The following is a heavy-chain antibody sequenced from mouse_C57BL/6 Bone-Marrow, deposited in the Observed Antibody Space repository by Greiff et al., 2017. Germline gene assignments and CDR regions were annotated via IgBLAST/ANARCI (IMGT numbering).Heavy chain of an antibody. CDR1: GFNIQDDY. V-gene: IGHV14-4*01. Sequence: VQLQQSGAELVRPGASVKLSCTASGFNIQDDYMHWVKQRPEQGLEWIGWIDPENGDTEYASKFQGKATITADTSSNTAYLQLSSLTSEDTAVYYCTKHPRQLRLAYWGQGTLVTVSA. CDR3: TKHPRQLRLAY. CDR2: IDPENGDT. D-gene: IGHD3-2*02. J-gene: IGHJ3*01.